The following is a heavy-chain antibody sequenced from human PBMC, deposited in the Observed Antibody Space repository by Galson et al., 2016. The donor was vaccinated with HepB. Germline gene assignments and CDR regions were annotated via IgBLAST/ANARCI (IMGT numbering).Heavy chain of an antibody. CDR3: ARELVVGPAEYFHH. J-gene: IGHJ1*01. V-gene: IGHV3-30*03. CDR1: GFTFSSYG. CDR2: ISYDGSQK. D-gene: IGHD1-26*01. Sequence: SLRLSCAASGFTFSSYGMHWVRQAPGKGLEWVAVISYDGSQKYYVDSVKGRFTISRDNSKNTLYLQMNSLRVEDTAVYYCARELVVGPAEYFHHWGQGTLVTVSS.